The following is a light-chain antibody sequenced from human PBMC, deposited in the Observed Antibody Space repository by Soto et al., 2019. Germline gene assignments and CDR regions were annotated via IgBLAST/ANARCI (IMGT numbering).Light chain of an antibody. CDR3: QHSYSTPYT. J-gene: IGKJ2*01. Sequence: DIQMPQTPPSLSLSVGDRAPITCRASQDISNSLILYQQKPAKSPRALTYAASSLESGVPSRVGGRGSGTEFTLTISSLQPEDYATYFCQHSYSTPYTFRQGT. V-gene: IGKV1-39*01. CDR1: QDISNS. CDR2: AAS.